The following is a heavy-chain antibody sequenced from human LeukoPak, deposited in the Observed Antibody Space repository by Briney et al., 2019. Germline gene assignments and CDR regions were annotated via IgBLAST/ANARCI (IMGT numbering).Heavy chain of an antibody. CDR3: ARETYCSSTSCYTPESHNWFDP. D-gene: IGHD2-2*02. CDR1: GGSISSGDYY. V-gene: IGHV4-30-4*01. Sequence: SETLSLTCTVPGGSISSGDYYSSWIRQPPGKCLEWIGYIYYSGSTYYNPSLKSRVTISVDTSKNQFSLKLSSVTAADTAVYYCARETYCSSTSCYTPESHNWFDPWGQGTLVTVSS. J-gene: IGHJ5*02. CDR2: IYYSGST.